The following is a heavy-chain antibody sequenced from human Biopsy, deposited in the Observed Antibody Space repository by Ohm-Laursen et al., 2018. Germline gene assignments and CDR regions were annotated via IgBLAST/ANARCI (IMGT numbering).Heavy chain of an antibody. J-gene: IGHJ4*02. D-gene: IGHD2-15*01. V-gene: IGHV4-59*08. CDR1: GGSISSYY. Sequence: SETLSLTWIVSGGSISSYYWSWIRQAPGKGLEWIGFISNSGNTNYNPSLKSRVTISADTSKNQFSLKLGSVTVADTAVFYCARRGSGGRSFDYWGQGSLVTVSS. CDR3: ARRGSGGRSFDY. CDR2: ISNSGNT.